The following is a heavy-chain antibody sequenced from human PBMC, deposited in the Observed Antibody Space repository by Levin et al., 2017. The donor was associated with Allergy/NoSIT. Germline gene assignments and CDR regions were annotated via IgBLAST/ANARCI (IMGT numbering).Heavy chain of an antibody. CDR1: GFTFSNSA. D-gene: IGHD3-10*01. CDR3: AKGLLYGSGSYYDY. CDR2: ISYDGSNK. J-gene: IGHJ4*02. Sequence: GESLKISCAASGFTFSNSAVHWVRQAPGKGLEWVAVISYDGSNKYYADSVKGRFTISRDNSKNTLYLQMNSLRAEDTAVYYCAKGLLYGSGSYYDYWGQGTLVTVSS. V-gene: IGHV3-30*04.